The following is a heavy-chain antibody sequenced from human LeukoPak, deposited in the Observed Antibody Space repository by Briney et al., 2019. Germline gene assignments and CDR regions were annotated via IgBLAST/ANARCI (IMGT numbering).Heavy chain of an antibody. CDR3: ARVLYGSRVNVIDS. CDR2: MNEYGSEK. Sequence: GGSLRLSCAASGFTFSNYWINWVRQAPGKGLEWVANMNEYGSEKYYVDSVRGRFTISRDNAENSLFLHMNNLRVEDTAVYRCARVLYGSRVNVIDSWGPGTLVTVSS. D-gene: IGHD2-2*01. V-gene: IGHV3-7*01. CDR1: GFTFSNYW. J-gene: IGHJ4*02.